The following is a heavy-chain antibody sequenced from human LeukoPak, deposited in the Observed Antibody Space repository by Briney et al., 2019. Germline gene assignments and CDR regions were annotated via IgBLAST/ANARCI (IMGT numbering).Heavy chain of an antibody. CDR3: ARGPDWAFWSGYYNGDYFDY. J-gene: IGHJ4*02. CDR1: GYTFTGYY. CDR2: INPNSGGT. V-gene: IGHV1-2*02. D-gene: IGHD3-3*01. Sequence: GASVKVSCKASGYTFTGYYMHWVRQAPGQGLEWMGWINPNSGGTNYAQKFQGRVTMTRDTSISTAYMELSRLRSDDTAVYYCARGPDWAFWSGYYNGDYFDYWGQGTLVTVSS.